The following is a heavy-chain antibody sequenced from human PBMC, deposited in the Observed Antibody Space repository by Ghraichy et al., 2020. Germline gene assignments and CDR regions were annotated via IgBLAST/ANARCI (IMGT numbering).Heavy chain of an antibody. CDR1: GASISSGGYS. CDR2: IYHSGST. CDR3: ARASVGSGGYYFYYMGV. J-gene: IGHJ6*03. D-gene: IGHD2-15*01. V-gene: IGHV4-30-2*01. Sequence: SETLSLTCAVSGASISSGGYSWSWIRQPPGKGLEWIGYIYHSGSTYYNPSLKSRVTISVDRSKNQFSLNLSSVTAADTAVYYCARASVGSGGYYFYYMGVWGKGTTVTVSS.